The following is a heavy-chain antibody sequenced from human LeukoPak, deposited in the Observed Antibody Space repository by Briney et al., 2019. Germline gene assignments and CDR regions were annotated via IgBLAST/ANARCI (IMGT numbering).Heavy chain of an antibody. CDR1: GFTFSSYS. CDR3: ARDPEPYSSSWYVDY. Sequence: GGSLRLSCAASGFTFSSYSMNWVRQAPGKGLEWVSSISSSSSYIYYADSVKGRFTISRDNAKNSLYLQMNSLRAEDTAVYYCARDPEPYSSSWYVDYWGQGTLVTVSS. D-gene: IGHD6-13*01. CDR2: ISSSSSYI. J-gene: IGHJ4*02. V-gene: IGHV3-21*01.